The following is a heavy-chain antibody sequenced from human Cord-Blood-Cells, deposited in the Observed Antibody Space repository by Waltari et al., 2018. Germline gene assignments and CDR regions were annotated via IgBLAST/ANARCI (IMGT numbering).Heavy chain of an antibody. J-gene: IGHJ4*02. Sequence: QVQLQESGPGLVKPSETLSLTCTVSGGSISSHYWSWIRQPPGKGLEWLGYIYYSGSTSFNPTLKSRVTISVDTSKNQFSLKLSSVTAADTAVYYCARGRNGQQLVPHFDYWGQGTLVTVSS. CDR3: ARGRNGQQLVPHFDY. V-gene: IGHV4-59*11. D-gene: IGHD6-13*01. CDR1: GGSISSHY. CDR2: IYYSGST.